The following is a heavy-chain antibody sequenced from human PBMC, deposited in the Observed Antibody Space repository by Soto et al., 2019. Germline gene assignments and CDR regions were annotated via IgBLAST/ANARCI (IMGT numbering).Heavy chain of an antibody. CDR3: AKRRDGSGGWFDT. J-gene: IGHJ5*02. V-gene: IGHV3-23*01. D-gene: IGHD6-19*01. Sequence: GGSLRLSCAASGFTFSSYAMSWVRQAPGKGLEWVSAIRSSGTNTYYADSVKGRFTISRDNSKNTLYLQMNSLRAEDTAVYYCAKRRDGSGGWFDTWGQGTLVTVSS. CDR2: IRSSGTNT. CDR1: GFTFSSYA.